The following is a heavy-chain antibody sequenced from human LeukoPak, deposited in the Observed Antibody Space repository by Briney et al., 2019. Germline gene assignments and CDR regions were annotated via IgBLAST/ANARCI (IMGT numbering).Heavy chain of an antibody. CDR3: ARGAPWFGMHYFDL. J-gene: IGHJ4*02. D-gene: IGHD3-10*01. Sequence: ASLKVSCKTSGYTLSDYYIHWVREAPGQGLEWMGWINPHGGNANVAQKFKGRVTVTRDNAKKLLYLQLNSLRVEDTAIYYCARGAPWFGMHYFDLWGQGTLVTVSS. CDR2: INPHGGNA. V-gene: IGHV1-2*02. CDR1: GYTLSDYY.